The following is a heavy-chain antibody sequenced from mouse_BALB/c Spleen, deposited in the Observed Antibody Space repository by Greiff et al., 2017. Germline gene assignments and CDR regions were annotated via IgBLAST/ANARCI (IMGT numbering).Heavy chain of an antibody. V-gene: IGHV5-12-1*01. J-gene: IGHJ2*01. CDR1: GFAFSSYD. Sequence: EVKLVESGGGLVKPGGSLKLSCAASGFAFSSYDMSWVRQTPEKRLEWVAYISSGGGSTYYPDTVKGRFTISRDNAKNTLYLQMSSLKSEDTAMYSCAKHFTTVVAKVYYFAYWGQGTTLTVSS. CDR2: ISSGGGST. CDR3: AKHFTTVVAKVYYFAY. D-gene: IGHD1-1*01.